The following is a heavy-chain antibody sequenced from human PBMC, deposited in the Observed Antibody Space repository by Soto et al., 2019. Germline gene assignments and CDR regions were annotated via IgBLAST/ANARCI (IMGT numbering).Heavy chain of an antibody. CDR1: GFTFSSYG. Sequence: PVGSLRLSGAASGFTFSSYGMHWVRQAPGKGLEWVAYIWYDGSNKNHADSVKGRFTISRDYSKNTLYLQMNSLRAEDAAVYYCARDRDNGLEYWGQGTLVTVSS. CDR2: IWYDGSNK. J-gene: IGHJ4*02. CDR3: ARDRDNGLEY. D-gene: IGHD1-1*01. V-gene: IGHV3-33*01.